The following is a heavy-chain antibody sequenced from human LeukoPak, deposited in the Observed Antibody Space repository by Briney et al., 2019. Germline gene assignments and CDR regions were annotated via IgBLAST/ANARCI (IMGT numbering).Heavy chain of an antibody. CDR3: ARSSGITIFSVGRDAFDI. D-gene: IGHD3-9*01. CDR2: IYTSGST. J-gene: IGHJ3*02. Sequence: SETLSLTCTVSGGSISSYYWNWIRQPAGKGLEWIGRIYTSGSTNYNPSLKSRVTMSVDTSKNQFSLKLSSVTAADTAVYYCARSSGITIFSVGRDAFDIWGQGTMVTVSS. CDR1: GGSISSYY. V-gene: IGHV4-4*07.